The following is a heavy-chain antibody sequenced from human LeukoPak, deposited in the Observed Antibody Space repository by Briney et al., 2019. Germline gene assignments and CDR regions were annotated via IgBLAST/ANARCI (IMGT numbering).Heavy chain of an antibody. D-gene: IGHD3-9*01. CDR3: ARAPYDILTGYSLNWFDP. Sequence: ASVKDSCKASVYTFTTYAMHWVGQAPGQRLEWMGWINGDNGNTRYSQKFQGRVTITRDTSAYTAYMELRSLSSADTAVYFCARAPYDILTGYSLNWFDPWGQGTLVTVSS. CDR1: VYTFTTYA. V-gene: IGHV1-3*01. J-gene: IGHJ5*02. CDR2: INGDNGNT.